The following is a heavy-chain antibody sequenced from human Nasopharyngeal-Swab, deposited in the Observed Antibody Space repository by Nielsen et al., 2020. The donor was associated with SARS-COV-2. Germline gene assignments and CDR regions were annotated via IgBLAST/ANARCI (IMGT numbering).Heavy chain of an antibody. Sequence: GESLKISCAASGFTFSSYAMTWVRQAPGKGLEWVSDISVSGDSTDYAGSVKGRFAISRDNSKNTLFLQMNTLRAGDTALYFCAKRDYYDTTGYFESWGQGTLVTVSS. CDR3: AKRDYYDTTGYFES. CDR2: ISVSGDST. J-gene: IGHJ4*02. CDR1: GFTFSSYA. V-gene: IGHV3-23*01. D-gene: IGHD3-22*01.